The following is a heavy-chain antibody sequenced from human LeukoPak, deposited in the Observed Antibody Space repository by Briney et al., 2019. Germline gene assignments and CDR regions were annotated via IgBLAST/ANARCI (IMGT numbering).Heavy chain of an antibody. CDR3: AKDSPVMTR. CDR2: ISGSGGST. CDR1: GFTFSSKG. D-gene: IGHD2-21*01. V-gene: IGHV3-23*01. J-gene: IGHJ4*02. Sequence: GGPLRLSCAASGFTFSSKGMSWVRQAPGKGLEWVPAISGSGGSTYYADSVKGRFTISRDNSKNTLYLQMNSLRAEDTAIYYCAKDSPVMTRWGQGTLVTVSS.